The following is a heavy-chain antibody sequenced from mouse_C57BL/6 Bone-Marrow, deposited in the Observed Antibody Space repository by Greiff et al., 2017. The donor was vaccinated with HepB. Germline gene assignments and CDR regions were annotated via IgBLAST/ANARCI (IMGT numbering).Heavy chain of an antibody. J-gene: IGHJ3*01. CDR2: IYPGSGNT. Sequence: QVQLKQSGAELVRPGASVKLSCKASGYTFTDYYINWVKQRPGQGLEWIARIYPGSGNTYYNEKFKGKATLTAEKSSSTAYMQLSSLTSEDSAVYFCARRGGSSYGGFAYWGQGTLVTVSA. D-gene: IGHD1-1*01. V-gene: IGHV1-76*01. CDR3: ARRGGSSYGGFAY. CDR1: GYTFTDYY.